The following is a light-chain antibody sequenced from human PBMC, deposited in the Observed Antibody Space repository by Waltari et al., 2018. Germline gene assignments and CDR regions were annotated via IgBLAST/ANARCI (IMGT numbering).Light chain of an antibody. J-gene: IGLJ2*01. CDR3: SSYAGFYTLV. Sequence: QSALTQPRSVSGSPGQSVTVSCTGTSAHVGRYDYVSWYHQHPTKAPKLLIFDVSRRPSGFPDRFSSSKSGNTSSLPIAGLQAEDEADYYCSSYAGFYTLVFGGGTTVTVL. CDR2: DVS. CDR1: SAHVGRYDY. V-gene: IGLV2-11*01.